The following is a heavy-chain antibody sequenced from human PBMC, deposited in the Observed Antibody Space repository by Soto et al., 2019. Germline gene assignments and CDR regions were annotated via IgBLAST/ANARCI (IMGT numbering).Heavy chain of an antibody. CDR3: AKVPEYSALVGMDV. V-gene: IGHV3-30*18. Sequence: QVQLVESGGGVVQPGRSLRLSCAASGFTFSSYGMHWVRQAPGKGLEWVAVISYDGSKKDYADSVKGRFTISRDNSKNTLYLQMITLRADDTAVYYCAKVPEYSALVGMDVWGQGNTVTVSS. D-gene: IGHD1-26*01. CDR1: GFTFSSYG. CDR2: ISYDGSKK. J-gene: IGHJ6*02.